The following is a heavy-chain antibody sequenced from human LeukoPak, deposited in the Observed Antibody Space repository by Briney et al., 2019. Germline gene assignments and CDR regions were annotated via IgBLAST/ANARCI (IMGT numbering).Heavy chain of an antibody. D-gene: IGHD3-22*01. Sequence: GGSLRLSCAASGFTFSSYAMSWVRQAPGKGLEWVSTISDSGGSTYYADSLKGRFTISRDNYKNTLYLQMNSLRAEDTAVYYCAKDGGGYDSSGYYDYWGQGTLVTVSS. V-gene: IGHV3-23*01. J-gene: IGHJ4*02. CDR3: AKDGGGYDSSGYYDY. CDR2: ISDSGGST. CDR1: GFTFSSYA.